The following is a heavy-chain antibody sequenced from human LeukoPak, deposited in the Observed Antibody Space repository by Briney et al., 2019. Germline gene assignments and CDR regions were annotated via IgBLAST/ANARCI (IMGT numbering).Heavy chain of an antibody. CDR3: AGERGEEYSSGWYKTNYFDN. V-gene: IGHV4-39*07. CDR1: GVSIPTKNVY. D-gene: IGHD6-19*01. J-gene: IGHJ4*02. Sequence: PSESLSLTCTVSGVSIPTKNVYWGWIRQPPGKGLEWIGIVFYSGGTYYNPSLESRVAISADMSKNQISLKLTSVTGADTAVYYCAGERGEEYSSGWYKTNYFDNWGQGIRVTVSS. CDR2: VFYSGGT.